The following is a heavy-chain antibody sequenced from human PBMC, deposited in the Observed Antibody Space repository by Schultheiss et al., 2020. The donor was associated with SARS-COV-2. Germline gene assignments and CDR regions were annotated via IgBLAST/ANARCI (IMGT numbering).Heavy chain of an antibody. CDR3: SRVSSYDSSGYYFDY. CDR2: ISAYNGNT. Sequence: ASVKVSCKASGYTFTSYGISWVRQAPGQGLEWMGWISAYNGNTNYAQKLQGRVTMTTDTSTSTAYMELSSLRSEDTAVYYCSRVSSYDSSGYYFDYWGQGTLVTVSS. V-gene: IGHV1-18*01. D-gene: IGHD3-22*01. CDR1: GYTFTSYG. J-gene: IGHJ4*02.